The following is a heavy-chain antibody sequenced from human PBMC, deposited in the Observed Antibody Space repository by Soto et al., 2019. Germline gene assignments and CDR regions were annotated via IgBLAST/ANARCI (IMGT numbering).Heavy chain of an antibody. D-gene: IGHD2-15*01. CDR1: GFTFSSYA. CDR2: ISGSGGST. J-gene: IGHJ4*02. V-gene: IGHV3-23*01. Sequence: GGSLRLSCAASGFTFSSYAMSWVRQAPGKGLEWVSAISGSGGSTYCADSVKGRFTISRDNSKNTLYLQMNSLRAEDTAVYYCASPPRSYCSGGSCYSAGGGYWGQGTLVTVSS. CDR3: ASPPRSYCSGGSCYSAGGGY.